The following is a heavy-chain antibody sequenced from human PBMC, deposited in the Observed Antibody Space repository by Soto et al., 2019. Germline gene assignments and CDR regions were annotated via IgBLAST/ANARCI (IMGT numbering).Heavy chain of an antibody. CDR1: GFTFSTYS. J-gene: IGHJ4*02. V-gene: IGHV3-48*01. D-gene: IGHD6-6*01. CDR2: ITSSSTTI. CDR3: AGILGSSSSGPGF. Sequence: GGSLRLSCAASGFTFSTYSMNWVRQAPGKGLEWVSYITSSSTTILYADSVKGRFTIYRDNAKSSLYLQMNSLRAEDTAVYYCAGILGSSSSGPGFWGQGTLVTVSS.